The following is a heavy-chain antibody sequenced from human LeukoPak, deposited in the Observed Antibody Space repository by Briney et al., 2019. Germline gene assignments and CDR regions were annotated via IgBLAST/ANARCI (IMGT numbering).Heavy chain of an antibody. V-gene: IGHV1-8*01. D-gene: IGHD5-18*01. CDR1: GYTFTSYD. Sequence: GASVKVSCTASGYTFTSYDINWVRQATGQGLEWMGCMNPNSGNTGYAQKFQGRVTMTRNTSISTAYMELSSLTSEDTAVYYCARGLGRAAMVTRGGVRFDYWGQGTLVTVSS. CDR3: ARGLGRAAMVTRGGVRFDY. J-gene: IGHJ4*02. CDR2: MNPNSGNT.